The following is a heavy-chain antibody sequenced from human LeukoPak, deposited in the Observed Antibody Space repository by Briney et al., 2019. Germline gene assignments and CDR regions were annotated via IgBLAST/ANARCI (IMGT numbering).Heavy chain of an antibody. CDR2: IYYSGNT. V-gene: IGHV4-59*01. CDR3: ARVKLSYANDLSTFDI. D-gene: IGHD3-16*01. Sequence: SETLSLTCTVPSGSISSYYWSWIRQSPGKGLEWVGFIYYSGNTNYNPSLKSRVTISIDMSKNQFSLKLSSVTAADTAVYYCARVKLSYANDLSTFDIWGQGTMVTVSS. J-gene: IGHJ3*02. CDR1: SGSISSYY.